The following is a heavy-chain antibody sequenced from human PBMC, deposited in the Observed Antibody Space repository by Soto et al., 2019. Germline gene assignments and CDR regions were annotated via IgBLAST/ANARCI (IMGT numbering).Heavy chain of an antibody. D-gene: IGHD3-22*01. CDR1: GYTFTSYA. Sequence: ASVKVSCKASGYTFTSYAMHWVRQAPGQRLEWMGWINAGNGNTKYSQKFQGRVTITRDTSASTAYMELSSLRSEDTAVYYCARDPGRYYDSSGPFAFDIWGQGTIVTASS. CDR2: INAGNGNT. V-gene: IGHV1-3*01. J-gene: IGHJ3*02. CDR3: ARDPGRYYDSSGPFAFDI.